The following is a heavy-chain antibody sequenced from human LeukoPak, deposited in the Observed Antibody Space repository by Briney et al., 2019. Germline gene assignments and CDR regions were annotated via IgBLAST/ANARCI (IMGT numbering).Heavy chain of an antibody. CDR3: ARDLNWETY. V-gene: IGHV3-7*01. D-gene: IGHD7-27*01. Sequence: GGSLRLSCAASGFSFSNYAMSWVRQGPGKGLEWVANIKTDGSQIYYLDSVKGRFTISRDNAKNSLYLQMNSLRAEDTAVYYCARDLNWETYWGQGTLVSVSS. CDR1: GFSFSNYA. CDR2: IKTDGSQI. J-gene: IGHJ4*02.